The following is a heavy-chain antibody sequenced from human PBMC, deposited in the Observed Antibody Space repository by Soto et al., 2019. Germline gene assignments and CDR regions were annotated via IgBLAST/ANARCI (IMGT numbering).Heavy chain of an antibody. Sequence: QEQLQQSGPGLVKPSQTLSLTCAISGDSVSKNSATWNWIRQSPARGLEWLGRTYYRSKWYNDYAESVKGRLTINPDSSKNQFSLQLNSVTPEDTAVYYCARGSLRGGNWYFDLWGRGSLVTVSS. D-gene: IGHD3-16*01. CDR3: ARGSLRGGNWYFDL. J-gene: IGHJ2*01. CDR1: GDSVSKNSAT. CDR2: TYYRSKWYN. V-gene: IGHV6-1*01.